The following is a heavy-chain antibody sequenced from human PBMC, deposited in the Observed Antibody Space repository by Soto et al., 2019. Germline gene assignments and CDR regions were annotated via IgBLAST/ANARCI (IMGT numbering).Heavy chain of an antibody. J-gene: IGHJ4*02. CDR2: IYYSGCT. V-gene: IGHV4-59*01. Sequence: QVQLQESGPGLVKPSETLSLTCTVSGGSISSYYWSWIRQPPGKGLEWIGYIYYSGCTNYNPSLKSGVTITVDTSTNQFPLKLSSVTAADTAVYYCAGQVGGYDFDYWGQGTLVTVSS. CDR3: AGQVGGYDFDY. CDR1: GGSISSYY. D-gene: IGHD5-12*01.